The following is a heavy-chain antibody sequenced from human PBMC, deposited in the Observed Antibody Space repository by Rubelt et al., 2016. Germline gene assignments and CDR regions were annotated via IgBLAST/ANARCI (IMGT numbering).Heavy chain of an antibody. CDR2: INHSGST. CDR3: ARVSSGWMYYFDY. Sequence: QLQLQESGPGLVKPSETLSLTCTVSGGSISSSSYYWGWIRQPPGKGLEWIGEINHSGSTNYNPSLKSRVTISVDTFKNQFSLKLGYVSAADTAVYYWARVSSGWMYYFDYWGQGTLVTVSS. CDR1: GGSISSSSYY. J-gene: IGHJ4*02. D-gene: IGHD6-19*01. V-gene: IGHV4-39*07.